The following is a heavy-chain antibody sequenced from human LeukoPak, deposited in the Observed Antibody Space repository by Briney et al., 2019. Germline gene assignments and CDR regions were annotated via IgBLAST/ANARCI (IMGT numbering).Heavy chain of an antibody. CDR1: GFTFSSYA. Sequence: GGSLRLSCAASGFTFSSYAMSWVRQAPGKGLEWVSAISGSGGSTYYADSVKGRFTISRDNSKNTLYLQMSSLRAEDTALYYCARPRNTIFYYYGMDVWGQGTTVTVSS. CDR2: ISGSGGST. V-gene: IGHV3-23*01. CDR3: ARPRNTIFYYYGMDV. D-gene: IGHD3-3*01. J-gene: IGHJ6*02.